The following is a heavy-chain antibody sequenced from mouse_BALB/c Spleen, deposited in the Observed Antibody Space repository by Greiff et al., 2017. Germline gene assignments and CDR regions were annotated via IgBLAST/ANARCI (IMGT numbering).Heavy chain of an antibody. D-gene: IGHD4-1*01. CDR3: AGDAELAGAGWYFDV. CDR2: ISSGGGST. Sequence: EVQVVESGGGLVKPGGSLKLSCAASGFSFSSYDMSWVRQTPEKRLEWVAYISSGGGSTYYPDTVKGRFTISRDNAENTLYLQMSSLKSEDTAMYYCAGDAELAGAGWYFDVWGAGTTVTVSS. CDR1: GFSFSSYD. V-gene: IGHV5-12-1*01. J-gene: IGHJ1*01.